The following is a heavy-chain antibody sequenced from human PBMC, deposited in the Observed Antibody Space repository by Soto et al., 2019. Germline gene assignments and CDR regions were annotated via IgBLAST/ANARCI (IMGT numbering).Heavy chain of an antibody. D-gene: IGHD1-1*01. CDR2: ISYDGSNK. Sequence: QVQLVESGGGVVQPGRSLRLSCAASGFTFSSYGMHWVRQAPGKGLEWVAVISYDGSNKYYADSVKGRFTISRDNFKNTLYLQMNSLRAEDTAVYYCAKSGGSKSLNYWGQGTLVTVSS. V-gene: IGHV3-30*18. CDR1: GFTFSSYG. J-gene: IGHJ4*02. CDR3: AKSGGSKSLNY.